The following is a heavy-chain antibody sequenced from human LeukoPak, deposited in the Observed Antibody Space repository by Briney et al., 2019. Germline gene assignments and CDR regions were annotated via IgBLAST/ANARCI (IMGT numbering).Heavy chain of an antibody. CDR3: ARDRSIAAAGTIPFDY. CDR1: GGSFSGYY. CDR2: INHSGST. V-gene: IGHV4-34*01. D-gene: IGHD6-13*01. J-gene: IGHJ4*02. Sequence: SETLSLTCAVYGGSFSGYYWSWIRQPPGKGLEWIREINHSGSTNYNPSLKSRVTISVDTSKNQFSLKLSSVTAADTAVYYCARDRSIAAAGTIPFDYWGQGTLVTVSS.